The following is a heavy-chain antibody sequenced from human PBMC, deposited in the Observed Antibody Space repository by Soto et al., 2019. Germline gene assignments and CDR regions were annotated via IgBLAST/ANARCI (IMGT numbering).Heavy chain of an antibody. CDR2: ISGSGSWT. V-gene: IGHV3-23*01. CDR1: GFTFINYG. Sequence: GGSLRLSCAASGFTFINYGMTWVRQAPGMGQKRVSAISGSGSWTHYADSVKGRFTISRDNSKNTLNLQMTSLRAEDTAVYYCAKDFHHYGSGSYYSGSIENWGLGTLVTVSS. D-gene: IGHD3-10*01. J-gene: IGHJ4*02. CDR3: AKDFHHYGSGSYYSGSIEN.